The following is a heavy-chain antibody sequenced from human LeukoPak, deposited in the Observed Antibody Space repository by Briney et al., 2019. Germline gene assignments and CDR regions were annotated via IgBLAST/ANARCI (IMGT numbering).Heavy chain of an antibody. CDR3: ARDVGRNRFRAARGLVAWFDP. J-gene: IGHJ5*02. Sequence: ASVKVSCKASGYTFTNYYMHWVRQAPGQGLEWMGVINPSGGTTRYAQKFQGRVTMTRDMSTSTVYMELSSLRSEDTAVYYCARDVGRNRFRAARGLVAWFDPWGQGTLVTVSS. CDR2: INPSGGTT. D-gene: IGHD2-15*01. V-gene: IGHV1-46*01. CDR1: GYTFTNYY.